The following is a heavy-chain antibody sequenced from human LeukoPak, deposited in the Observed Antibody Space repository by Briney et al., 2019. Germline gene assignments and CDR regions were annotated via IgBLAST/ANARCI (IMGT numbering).Heavy chain of an antibody. J-gene: IGHJ6*03. CDR2: IIPIFGTA. CDR1: GGTFSSYA. CDR3: ARGRDFSSNYYYYYMDV. V-gene: IGHV1-69*05. Sequence: SVKVSRKASGGTFSSYAISWVRQAPGQGLEWMGRIIPIFGTANYAQKFQGRVTFTTDESTSTAYMELSSLRSEDTAVYYCARGRDFSSNYYYYYMDVWGKGTTVTVSS. D-gene: IGHD3-3*01.